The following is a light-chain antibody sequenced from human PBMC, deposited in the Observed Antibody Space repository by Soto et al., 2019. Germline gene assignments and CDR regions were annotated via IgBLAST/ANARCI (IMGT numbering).Light chain of an antibody. Sequence: AIRMTQSPSSFSASTGDRVTITCRASQGFSSYVAWYQQKPEKAPKVLIYGASTLQGGVPSGFSASRSGTDFTLTIDRLQSDDFATYYCQHSSSDLITFGQGTRL. CDR3: QHSSSDLIT. CDR1: QGFSSY. V-gene: IGKV1-8*01. J-gene: IGKJ5*01. CDR2: GAS.